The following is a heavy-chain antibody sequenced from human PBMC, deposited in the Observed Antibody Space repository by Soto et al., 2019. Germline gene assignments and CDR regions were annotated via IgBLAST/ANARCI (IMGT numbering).Heavy chain of an antibody. Sequence: SETLSLTCAVSGGSISSSNWWSWVRQPPGKGLEWIGEIYHSGSTNYNPSLKSRVTISVDKSKNQFSLKLSSVTAADPAVYYCASVRGGYYYAMDVWGQGTTVTVSS. J-gene: IGHJ6*02. CDR2: IYHSGST. D-gene: IGHD3-10*02. V-gene: IGHV4-4*02. CDR3: ASVRGGYYYAMDV. CDR1: GGSISSSNW.